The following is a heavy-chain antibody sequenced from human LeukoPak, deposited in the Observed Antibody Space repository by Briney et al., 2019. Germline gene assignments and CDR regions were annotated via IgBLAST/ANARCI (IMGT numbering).Heavy chain of an antibody. V-gene: IGHV4-59*12. CDR3: ARGALYYYDSSGSLDY. Sequence: PSETLSLTCTVSGGSISSYYWSWIRQPPGKGLEWIGYIYYSGSTNYNPSLKSRVTISVDTSKNQFSLKLSSVTAADTAVYYCARGALYYYDSSGSLDYWGQGTLVTVSS. J-gene: IGHJ4*02. D-gene: IGHD3-22*01. CDR2: IYYSGST. CDR1: GGSISSYY.